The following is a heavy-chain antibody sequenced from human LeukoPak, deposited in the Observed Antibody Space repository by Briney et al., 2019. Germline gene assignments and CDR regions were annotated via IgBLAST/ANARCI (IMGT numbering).Heavy chain of an antibody. CDR3: AVVGGSWYEYYFDY. D-gene: IGHD6-13*01. Sequence: GASVKVSCKASGGTFSSYAISWVRQAPGQGLEWMGGIIPIFGTANYAQKFQGRVTITADESTSTAYMKLSSLRSEDTAVYYCAVVGGSWYEYYFDYWGQGTLVTVSS. CDR2: IIPIFGTA. J-gene: IGHJ4*02. V-gene: IGHV1-69*13. CDR1: GGTFSSYA.